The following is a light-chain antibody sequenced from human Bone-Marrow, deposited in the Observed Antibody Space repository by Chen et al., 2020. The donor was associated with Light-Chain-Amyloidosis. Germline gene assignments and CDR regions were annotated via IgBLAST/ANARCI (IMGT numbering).Light chain of an antibody. V-gene: IGLV3-21*02. Sequence: SYVLTQPSSVSVAPGQTATIACGGNNIGSTRVHWYQQKPGQAPLLVVYDDSDRPSGIPERLSGSTSGNTATLPISRVEAGDEADYYCQVWDRSSDRPVFGGGTKLTVL. CDR3: QVWDRSSDRPV. J-gene: IGLJ3*02. CDR2: DDS. CDR1: NIGSTR.